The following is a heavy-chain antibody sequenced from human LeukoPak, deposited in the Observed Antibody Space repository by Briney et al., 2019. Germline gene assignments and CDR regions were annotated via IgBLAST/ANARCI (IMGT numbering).Heavy chain of an antibody. V-gene: IGHV1-2*02. J-gene: IGHJ4*02. CDR3: ARDLYSSSWYPFAY. CDR1: GYTFTGYY. D-gene: IGHD6-13*01. CDR2: INPNSGGT. Sequence: AASVKVSCKASGYTFTGYYMHWVRQGPGQGLEWMGWINPNSGGTNYAQKFQGRVTMTRDTSISTAYMELSRLRSDDTAVYYCARDLYSSSWYPFAYWGQGTLVTVSS.